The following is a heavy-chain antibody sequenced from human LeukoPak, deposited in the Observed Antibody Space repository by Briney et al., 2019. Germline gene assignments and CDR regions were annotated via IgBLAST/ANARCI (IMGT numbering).Heavy chain of an antibody. CDR2: INSDGSST. J-gene: IGHJ6*02. CDR1: GFTFSSYW. D-gene: IGHD5-18*01. V-gene: IGHV3-74*01. Sequence: PGGSLRLSCAASGFTFSSYWMHWVRQAPGKGLVWVSRINSDGSSTSYADSVKGRFTISRDNAKNTLYLQMNSLRAEDTAVYYCASGPSLAMAPWYYYGMDVWGQGTTVTVSS. CDR3: ASGPSLAMAPWYYYGMDV.